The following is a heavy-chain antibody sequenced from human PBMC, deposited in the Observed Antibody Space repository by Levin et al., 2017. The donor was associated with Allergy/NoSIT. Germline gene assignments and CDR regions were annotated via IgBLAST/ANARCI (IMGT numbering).Heavy chain of an antibody. CDR1: GYSFTSYW. CDR2: IDPSDSYT. Sequence: GESLKISCKGSGYSFTSYWISWVRQMPGKGLEWMGRIDPSDSYTNYSPSFQGHVTISADKSISTAYLQWSSLKASDTAMYYCARLRPAYDSSGSYYYYYYYMDVWGKGTTVTVSS. CDR3: ARLRPAYDSSGSYYYYYYYMDV. J-gene: IGHJ6*03. V-gene: IGHV5-10-1*01. D-gene: IGHD6-19*01.